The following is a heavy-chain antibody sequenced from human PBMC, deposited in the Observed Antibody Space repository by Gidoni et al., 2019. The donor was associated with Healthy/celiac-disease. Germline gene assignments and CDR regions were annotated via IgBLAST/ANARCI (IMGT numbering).Heavy chain of an antibody. J-gene: IGHJ4*02. CDR2: ISYDGSNK. CDR1: GFTFSSYG. CDR3: AKVWVADSSGYLRSDFDY. V-gene: IGHV3-30*18. D-gene: IGHD3-22*01. Sequence: QVQLVESGGGVVQPGRSLRLSCAAAGFTFSSYGLHWVRQAPGKGLEWVAVISYDGSNKYYADSVKGRFTISRDNSKNTLYLQMNSLRAEDTAVYYCAKVWVADSSGYLRSDFDYWGQGTLVTVSS.